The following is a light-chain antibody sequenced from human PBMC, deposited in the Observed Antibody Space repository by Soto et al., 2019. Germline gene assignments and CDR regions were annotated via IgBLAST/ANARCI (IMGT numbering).Light chain of an antibody. CDR1: QSVSSSF. J-gene: IGKJ3*01. CDR2: GAS. CDR3: QHYRSSPPDYT. Sequence: EIVLTQSPGTLSLSPGERATLSCRASQSVSSSFLAWYQQRPVQAPRLLIFGASYKATGIPDRFSGSGSGTDFTATIGRIQPEDLAGYSCQHYRSSPPDYTFGPGKNVDSK. V-gene: IGKV3-20*01.